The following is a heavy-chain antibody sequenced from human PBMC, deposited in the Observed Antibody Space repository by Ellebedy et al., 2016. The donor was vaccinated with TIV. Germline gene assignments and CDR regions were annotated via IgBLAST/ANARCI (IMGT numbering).Heavy chain of an antibody. CDR2: IHSSGTT. J-gene: IGHJ6*02. CDR1: GGPISSSTSY. Sequence: MPSETLSLTCTVSGGPISSSTSYWGWIRQPPGKGLEWIGSIHSSGTTYYNPSLKSRLAISIVTSQRQFSLHLRSVTAAETAVYYCATARRDPYYSGMDVWGRGTTVTVSS. CDR3: ATARRDPYYSGMDV. V-gene: IGHV4-39*01. D-gene: IGHD6-25*01.